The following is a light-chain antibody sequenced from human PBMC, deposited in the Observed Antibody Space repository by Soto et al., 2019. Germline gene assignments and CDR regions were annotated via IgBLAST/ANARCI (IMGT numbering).Light chain of an antibody. J-gene: IGKJ1*01. CDR1: QSVRSD. CDR3: QQYAGSPRT. Sequence: EIVMTQSPATLSVSPGERATLSCRASQSVRSDLVWYQQKPGQAPRLLIYGASTRATAIPARYSGSGSGTEFTLTINRVEPEDFAVYFCQQYAGSPRTFGQGTKVDIK. CDR2: GAS. V-gene: IGKV3-15*01.